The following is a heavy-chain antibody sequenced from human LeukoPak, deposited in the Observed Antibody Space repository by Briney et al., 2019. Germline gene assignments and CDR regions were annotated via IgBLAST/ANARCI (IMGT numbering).Heavy chain of an antibody. V-gene: IGHV4-34*01. Sequence: ASETLSLTCAVYGGSFSGYYWSWIRQPPGKGLEWIGEINHSGSTNYNPSLKGRVTISVDTSKNQFSLKLSSVTAADTAVYYCARAVTSSSSWYKWVNWIDPWGQGTLVTVSS. J-gene: IGHJ5*02. CDR1: GGSFSGYY. CDR2: INHSGST. D-gene: IGHD6-13*01. CDR3: ARAVTSSSSWYKWVNWIDP.